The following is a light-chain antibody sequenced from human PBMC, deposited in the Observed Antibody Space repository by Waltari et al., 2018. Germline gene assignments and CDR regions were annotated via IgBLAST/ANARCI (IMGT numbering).Light chain of an antibody. V-gene: IGLV2-8*01. J-gene: IGLJ2*01. Sequence: QSALTQPPSASGSPGHSVTISCTVTARDVGGFRFVSWYQQHPGKAPRLIIYDVIKRPSCVPDRFSGSNSGNTASLTVSGLQPEDEADYFCCSFSGANNVLFGGGTKLTVL. CDR1: ARDVGGFRF. CDR3: CSFSGANNVL. CDR2: DVI.